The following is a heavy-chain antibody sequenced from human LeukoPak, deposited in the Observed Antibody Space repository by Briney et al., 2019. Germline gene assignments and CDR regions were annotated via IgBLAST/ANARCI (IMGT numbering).Heavy chain of an antibody. D-gene: IGHD5-18*01. CDR1: GYTFTSYG. Sequence: GASVKVSCKASGYTFTSYGISWVRQAPGQGLEWMGWISAYNGNTNYAQKLQGRVTMTTDTSTSTAYMELRSLRSDDTAVYYCARGIPWTAMVISYYYYMDVWGKGTTVTVSS. J-gene: IGHJ6*03. CDR2: ISAYNGNT. CDR3: ARGIPWTAMVISYYYYMDV. V-gene: IGHV1-18*01.